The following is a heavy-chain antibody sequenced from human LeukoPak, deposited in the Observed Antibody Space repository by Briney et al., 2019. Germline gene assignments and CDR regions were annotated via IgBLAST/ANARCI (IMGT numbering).Heavy chain of an antibody. CDR3: ARVFRGVVTANRCDV. CDR1: GDSVNNNY. Sequence: SETLSLTCTVSGDSVNNNYWTWIRQTPGKGLEWIGFIASSGSSNYNPSLKSRVNISLDTSKNQFSLKLNSVTAADTAVYYCARVFRGVVTANRCDVWGQGSLVSVSS. V-gene: IGHV4-59*02. CDR2: IASSGSS. J-gene: IGHJ5*02. D-gene: IGHD2-21*02.